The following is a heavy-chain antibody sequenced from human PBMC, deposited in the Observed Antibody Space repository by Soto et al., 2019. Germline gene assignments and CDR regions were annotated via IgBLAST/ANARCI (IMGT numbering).Heavy chain of an antibody. J-gene: IGHJ5*02. V-gene: IGHV4-59*01. D-gene: IGHD2-15*01. CDR1: GASISTYY. CDR3: ARDLKEYCSDGKCNWFDP. CDR2: ISYSGST. Sequence: SETLSLTCTVSGASISTYYWSWIRQPPGKGLEWIGYISYSGSTNYNPSLKGRVTISFDASKNEISLQVRSATAADAAVYYCARDLKEYCSDGKCNWFDPWGQGTLVTAPQ.